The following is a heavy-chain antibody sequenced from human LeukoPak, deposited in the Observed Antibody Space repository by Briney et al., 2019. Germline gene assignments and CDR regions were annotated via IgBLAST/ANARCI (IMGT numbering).Heavy chain of an antibody. CDR1: GFSVSSHY. V-gene: IGHV3-53*01. CDR2: IFSGGTT. D-gene: IGHD7-27*01. Sequence: GGSLRLSCAASGFSVSSHYMSRIRQAPGKGLEWVSVIFSGGTTYYADSVRGRFTISRDDSKNTVYLQLNSLRAEDTAVYYCARTLPGSYSDCWGQGTLVAVSS. CDR3: ARTLPGSYSDC. J-gene: IGHJ4*02.